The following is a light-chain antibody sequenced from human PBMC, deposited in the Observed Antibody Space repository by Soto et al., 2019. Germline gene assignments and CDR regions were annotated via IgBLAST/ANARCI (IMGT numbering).Light chain of an antibody. J-gene: IGKJ4*01. CDR2: GAS. V-gene: IGKV3-15*01. Sequence: EIVMTQSPATLSVSPGERATLSCRASQSVSSNLAWYQQKPGQAPRLLIYGASTRATGFPARFSGSGSGTEFTLTISTLQSEDFAVYYCQQSNNWPPTFGGGTKVETK. CDR3: QQSNNWPPT. CDR1: QSVSSN.